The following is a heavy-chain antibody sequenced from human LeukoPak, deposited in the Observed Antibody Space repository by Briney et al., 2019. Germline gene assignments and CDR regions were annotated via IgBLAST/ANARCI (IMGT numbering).Heavy chain of an antibody. D-gene: IGHD3-22*01. CDR1: GGSISSSSYY. CDR3: ARAVYYYDSSGYRYYYYMDV. J-gene: IGHJ6*03. V-gene: IGHV4-39*01. Sequence: SETLSLTCTVSGGSISSSSYYWGWIRQPPGKGLEWIGSIYYSGSTYYNPSLKSRVTISVDTSKNQFSLKLSSVTAADTAVYYCARAVYYYDSSGYRYYYYMDVWGKGTTVTVSS. CDR2: IYYSGST.